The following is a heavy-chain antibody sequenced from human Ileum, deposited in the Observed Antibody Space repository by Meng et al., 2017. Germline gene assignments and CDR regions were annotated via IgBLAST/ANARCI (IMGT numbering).Heavy chain of an antibody. CDR2: IYYSGST. CDR1: GGPVSSGSYY. J-gene: IGHJ3*02. Sequence: SEILPPTCTAPGGPVSSGSYYWCWIRQPPGKGLEWIGYIYYSGSTNYNPSLKSRVTISVDTSKNQFSLKLSSVTAANTAVYYCARGTSRYCTNGVCYTGDFGNWGQGTMVTVSS. CDR3: ARGTSRYCTNGVCYTGDFGN. D-gene: IGHD2-8*01. V-gene: IGHV4-61*01.